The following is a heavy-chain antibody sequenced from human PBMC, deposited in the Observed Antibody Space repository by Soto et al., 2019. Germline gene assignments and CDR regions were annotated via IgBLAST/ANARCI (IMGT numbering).Heavy chain of an antibody. D-gene: IGHD3-10*01. V-gene: IGHV3-23*01. CDR2: ISGSGGST. CDR3: ANEPPPDDSGSYSTNWYDR. CDR1: GFTFSSYA. J-gene: IGHJ5*02. Sequence: PGGSLRLSCAASGFTFSSYAMSWVRQAPGKGLEWVSAISGSGGSTYYADSVKGRFTISRDNSKNTLYLQMNSLRAEDTAGYYCANEPPPDDSGSYSTNWYDRWGKESLVTISS.